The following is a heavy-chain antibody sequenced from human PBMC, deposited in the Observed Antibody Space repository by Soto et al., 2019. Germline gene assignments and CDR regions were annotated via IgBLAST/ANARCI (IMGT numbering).Heavy chain of an antibody. V-gene: IGHV4-59*12. CDR2: IYYSGST. CDR1: NGSIIHYY. J-gene: IGHJ6*02. CDR3: ARDPIMVRGAYYYYYGMDV. Sequence: SETLSLTCTVSNGSIIHYYWSWIRQPPGKGPEWIGYIYYSGSTNYNPSLKSRVSLSVDMSRNQFSLKLSSVTAADTAVYYCARDPIMVRGAYYYYYGMDVWGQGTTVTVSS. D-gene: IGHD3-10*01.